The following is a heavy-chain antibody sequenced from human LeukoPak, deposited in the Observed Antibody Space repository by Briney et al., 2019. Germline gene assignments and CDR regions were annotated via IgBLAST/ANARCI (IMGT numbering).Heavy chain of an antibody. J-gene: IGHJ4*02. CDR3: ARGRGYGYYGSGSSTQGDFFDY. Sequence: QTGGSLRLSCAASGFTFSSYAMHWVRQAPGKGLEWVAVISYDGSNKYYADSVKGRFTISRDNSKNTLYLQMNSLRAEDTAVYYCARGRGYGYYGSGSSTQGDFFDYWGQGTLVTVSS. D-gene: IGHD3-10*01. V-gene: IGHV3-30-3*01. CDR1: GFTFSSYA. CDR2: ISYDGSNK.